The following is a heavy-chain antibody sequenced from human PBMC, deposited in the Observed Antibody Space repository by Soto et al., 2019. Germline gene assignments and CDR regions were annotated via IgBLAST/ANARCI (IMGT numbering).Heavy chain of an antibody. Sequence: SETLSLTCTVSGGSISSYYWSWIRQPPGKGLEWTGYIYYSGSTNYNPSLKSRVTISVDTSKNQFSLKLSSVTAADTAVYYCARVGITMVRGVRYYFDYWGQGTLVTVSS. D-gene: IGHD3-10*01. V-gene: IGHV4-59*01. CDR1: GGSISSYY. J-gene: IGHJ4*02. CDR3: ARVGITMVRGVRYYFDY. CDR2: IYYSGST.